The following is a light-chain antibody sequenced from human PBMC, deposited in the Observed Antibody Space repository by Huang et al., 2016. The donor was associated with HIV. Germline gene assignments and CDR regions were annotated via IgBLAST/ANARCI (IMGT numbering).Light chain of an antibody. CDR2: AAS. Sequence: DIQMTQSPSSLSASVGDRVTITCRASQGISNYLAWYQQKPGKVPKLLIYAASTLQAGVPSRFSGSGSGTDFTLTISSLQPEDVATYYCQKYNSAPRLTFGGGTKVEIK. V-gene: IGKV1-27*01. J-gene: IGKJ4*01. CDR3: QKYNSAPRLT. CDR1: QGISNY.